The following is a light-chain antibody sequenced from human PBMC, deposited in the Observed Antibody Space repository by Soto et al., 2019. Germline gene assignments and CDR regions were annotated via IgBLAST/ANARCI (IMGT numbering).Light chain of an antibody. CDR3: SSYTSSSTPYV. Sequence: QSALTQPASVSVSPGQSITISCTGTSSDVGGYNYVSWYQQHPGKAPKLMIYDVSNRPSGVSNRFSGSKSGNTASLTISGPQAEDEADYYCSSYTSSSTPYVFGTGTKLTVL. CDR1: SSDVGGYNY. V-gene: IGLV2-14*01. CDR2: DVS. J-gene: IGLJ1*01.